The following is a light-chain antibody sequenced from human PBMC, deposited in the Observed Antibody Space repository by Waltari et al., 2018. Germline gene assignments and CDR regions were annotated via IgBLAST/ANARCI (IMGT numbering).Light chain of an antibody. V-gene: IGLV6-57*01. Sequence: NFVLTQPHSVSESPEKTVTISCTRSSGSIAANYVQWYQQRPGSSPTIVTYENNQRPPGVPDPVSGSIDGSSSAAFRTISGLNTDDEADYFCQSYDTTARVFGGGTKLTVL. CDR2: ENN. CDR3: QSYDTTARV. CDR1: SGSIAANY. J-gene: IGLJ3*02.